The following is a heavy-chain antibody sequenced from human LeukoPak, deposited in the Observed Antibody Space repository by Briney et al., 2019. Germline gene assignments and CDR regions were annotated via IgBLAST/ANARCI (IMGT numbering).Heavy chain of an antibody. D-gene: IGHD2-2*01. CDR2: IYTSGST. Sequence: SQTLSLTCTVSGGSISSGSYYWSWIRQPAGKGLEWIGRIYTSGSTNYNPSLKSRVTISVDTSKNQFSLKLSSVAAADTAVYYCARSATRCSSKYYYGMDVWGQGTTVTVSS. CDR3: ARSATRCSSKYYYGMDV. J-gene: IGHJ6*02. CDR1: GGSISSGSYY. V-gene: IGHV4-61*02.